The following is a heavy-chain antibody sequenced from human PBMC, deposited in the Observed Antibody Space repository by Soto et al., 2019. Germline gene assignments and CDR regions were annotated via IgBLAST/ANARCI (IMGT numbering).Heavy chain of an antibody. CDR2: IIPIFRTP. J-gene: IGHJ6*02. CDR1: GDTFSSFA. Sequence: QVQLVQSGAEGKKPGSSVKVSCKASGDTFSSFAISWVRQAPGQGLEWMGGIIPIFRTPKYAQKFQGRVTITADEPTSTAYMELSSLRSEDTVVYYCARDKDREQLGGNYYYALDVRGQGPTVIVSS. CDR3: ARDKDREQLGGNYYYALDV. D-gene: IGHD3-3*02. V-gene: IGHV1-69*12.